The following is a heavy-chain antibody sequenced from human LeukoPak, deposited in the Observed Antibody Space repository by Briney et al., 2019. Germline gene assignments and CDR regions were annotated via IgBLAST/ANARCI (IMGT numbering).Heavy chain of an antibody. CDR2: ISWNSGSI. CDR1: GFTFDDYA. CDR3: AKDTGLFDGFDV. J-gene: IGHJ3*01. D-gene: IGHD3-10*01. V-gene: IGHV3-9*01. Sequence: GGSLRLSCAATGFTFDDYAMHWVRQVPGKGLEWVSGISWNSGSIGYADSVKGRFTISRDNSKNSLYLQMDSLRVEDTALYYCAKDTGLFDGFDVWGQGTMVAVSS.